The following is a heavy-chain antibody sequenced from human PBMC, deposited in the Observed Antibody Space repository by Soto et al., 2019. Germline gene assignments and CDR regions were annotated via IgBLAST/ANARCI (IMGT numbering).Heavy chain of an antibody. Sequence: SETLSLTCSFSGDSVTSHYLTWIRQSPEKGLEWIGYMHYTGCSHYNPSLKSRVTISVDTSKNQFSLKLSSVTAADTAVYYCARAPYCSSTSCYRDYYYYGMDVWGQGTTVTVSS. J-gene: IGHJ6*02. V-gene: IGHV4-59*02. CDR2: MHYTGCS. CDR1: GDSVTSHY. D-gene: IGHD2-2*02. CDR3: ARAPYCSSTSCYRDYYYYGMDV.